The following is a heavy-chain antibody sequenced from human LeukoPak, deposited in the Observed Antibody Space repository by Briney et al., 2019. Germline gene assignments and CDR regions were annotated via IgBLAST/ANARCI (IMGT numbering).Heavy chain of an antibody. CDR3: AKQLGYCSAGSCYLPY. V-gene: IGHV3-23*01. CDR2: ISNNGGYT. Sequence: GGSLRLSCAASGFTFSSSAMSWVRQAPGKGLEWVSAISNNGGYTYYADSVQGRFTISRDNSKSTLCLQMNILRAEDTAVYYCAKQLGYCSAGSCYLPYWGQGTLVNVSS. CDR1: GFTFSSSA. J-gene: IGHJ4*02. D-gene: IGHD2-15*01.